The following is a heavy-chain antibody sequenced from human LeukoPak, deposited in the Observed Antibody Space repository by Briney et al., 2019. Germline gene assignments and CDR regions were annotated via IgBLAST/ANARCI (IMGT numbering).Heavy chain of an antibody. V-gene: IGHV1-69*13. D-gene: IGHD3-3*01. Sequence: GASVKVSCKASGGTFSSYAISWVRQAPGQGLEWMGGIIPIFGTANYAQKFQGRVTITADESTSTAYMELSSLRSEDTAVYYCARRNYDFWSGYYRNWSDPWGQGTLVTVSS. CDR2: IIPIFGTA. CDR1: GGTFSSYA. J-gene: IGHJ5*02. CDR3: ARRNYDFWSGYYRNWSDP.